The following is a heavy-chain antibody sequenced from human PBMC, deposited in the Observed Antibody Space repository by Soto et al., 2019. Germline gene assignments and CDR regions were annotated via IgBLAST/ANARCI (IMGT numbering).Heavy chain of an antibody. Sequence: QITLKESGPTLVKPTQTLTLTCTFSGFSLSTSGVGVGWIRQPPGKALEWLALIYWDDDMRYTPSLKSSLTITKDTSKNQVVHTTTNIDPLDTDTYYSAHRLDIAPYQHSGHGTLVTVSS. J-gene: IGHJ1*01. CDR1: GFSLSTSGVG. CDR3: AHRLDIAPYQH. V-gene: IGHV2-5*02. D-gene: IGHD5-12*01. CDR2: IYWDDDM.